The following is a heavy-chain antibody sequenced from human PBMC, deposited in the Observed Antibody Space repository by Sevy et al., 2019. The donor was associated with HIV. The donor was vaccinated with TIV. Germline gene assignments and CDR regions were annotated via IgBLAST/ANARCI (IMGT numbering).Heavy chain of an antibody. J-gene: IGHJ4*02. CDR2: INGKGRST. CDR1: GFTFSGYA. V-gene: IGHV3-23*01. D-gene: IGHD6-19*01. Sequence: GGSLRLSCAVSGFTFSGYAMNWVRQAPGKGLEWVSAINGKGRSTHYADSVEGRFTISRDNSKNTLYLQMNSLTAEDTAVYYCAKAGVRVGGTFDLFYFDYWGQGTLVTVSS. CDR3: AKAGVRVGGTFDLFYFDY.